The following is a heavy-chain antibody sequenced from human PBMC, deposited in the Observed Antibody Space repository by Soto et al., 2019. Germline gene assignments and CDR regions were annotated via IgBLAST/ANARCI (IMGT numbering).Heavy chain of an antibody. J-gene: IGHJ4*02. CDR3: AREVGLYYDFWSGPTPFDY. CDR2: TKQDGSEK. Sequence: GGSLRLSCAASGFTFSSYGMSWVRQAPGKGLEWVANTKQDGSEKYYVDSVKGRFTISRDNAKNSLYLQMNSLRAEDTAVYYCAREVGLYYDFWSGPTPFDYWGLGTLVTVSS. D-gene: IGHD3-3*01. V-gene: IGHV3-7*01. CDR1: GFTFSSYG.